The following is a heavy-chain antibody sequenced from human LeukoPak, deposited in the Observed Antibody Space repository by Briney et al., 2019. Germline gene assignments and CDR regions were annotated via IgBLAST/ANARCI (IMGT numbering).Heavy chain of an antibody. D-gene: IGHD6-19*01. CDR1: GGTFSSYA. J-gene: IGHJ4*02. Sequence: APVKVSCKASGGTFSSYAISWVRQAPGQGLEWMGGIIPIFGTASYAQKFQGRVTITTDESTSTAYMELSSLRSEDTAVYYCARAGAGHFDYWGQGTLVTVSS. CDR3: ARAGAGHFDY. CDR2: IIPIFGTA. V-gene: IGHV1-69*05.